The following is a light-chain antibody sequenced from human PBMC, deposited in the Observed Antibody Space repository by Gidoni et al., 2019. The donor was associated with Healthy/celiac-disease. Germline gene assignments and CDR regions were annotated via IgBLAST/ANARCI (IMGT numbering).Light chain of an antibody. V-gene: IGKV3-15*01. Sequence: EIVMTQSPATLSVSPGERATLSCRASQSVSSNLALYQQKPGLAPRLLIYGASTRATGIPARFSGSGSGTEFTLTISSLQSEDFAVYYCQQYNNWLATFGQGTKVEIK. J-gene: IGKJ1*01. CDR1: QSVSSN. CDR3: QQYNNWLAT. CDR2: GAS.